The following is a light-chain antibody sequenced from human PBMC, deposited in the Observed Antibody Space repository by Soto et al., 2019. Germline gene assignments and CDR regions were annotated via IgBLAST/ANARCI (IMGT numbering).Light chain of an antibody. CDR1: SSNIGAGYD. J-gene: IGLJ3*02. V-gene: IGLV1-40*01. Sequence: QSVLTQPPSVSGAPGRRVTISCSGSSSNIGAGYDVHWYQQLPGTAPKLLISANNIRPSGVPDRFSGSKSGTSASLAITGLQAEDEADYYCQSYDSSLSGSGVFGGGTKVTVL. CDR2: ANN. CDR3: QSYDSSLSGSGV.